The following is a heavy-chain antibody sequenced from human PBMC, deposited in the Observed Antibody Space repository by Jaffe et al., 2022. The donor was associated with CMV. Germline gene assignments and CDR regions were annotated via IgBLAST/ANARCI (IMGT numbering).Heavy chain of an antibody. Sequence: QVQLQESGPGLVKPSETLSLTCTVSGGSVSSGSYYWSWIRQPPGKGLEWIGYIYYSGSTNYNPSLKSRVTISVDTSKNQFSLKLSSVTAADTAVYYCARGHPERTFDYWGQGTLVTVSS. J-gene: IGHJ4*02. CDR3: ARGHPERTFDY. CDR2: IYYSGST. CDR1: GGSVSSGSYY. V-gene: IGHV4-61*01.